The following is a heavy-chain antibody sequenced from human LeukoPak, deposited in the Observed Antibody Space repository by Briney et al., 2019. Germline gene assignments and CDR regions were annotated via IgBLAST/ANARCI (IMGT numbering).Heavy chain of an antibody. CDR3: ARSDQLRWFGEPRRPFYYGMDV. CDR2: SGSGGST. J-gene: IGHJ6*02. CDR1: GFTFSSYA. Sequence: PGGSLRLSCAASGFTFSSYAMSWVRQAPGKGLEWVSGSGSGGSTYYADSVKGRFTISRDNSKNTLYLQMNSLRAEDTAVYYCARSDQLRWFGEPRRPFYYGMDVWGQGTTVTVSS. D-gene: IGHD3-10*01. V-gene: IGHV3-23*01.